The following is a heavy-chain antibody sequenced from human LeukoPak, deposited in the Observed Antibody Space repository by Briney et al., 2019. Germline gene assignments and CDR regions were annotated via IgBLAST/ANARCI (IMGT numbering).Heavy chain of an antibody. CDR2: ISSSSSTI. J-gene: IGHJ3*01. D-gene: IGHD2-21*01. CDR1: GFTFSSYE. CDR3: ARGDSSSILINDAFDF. Sequence: GRSLRLSCAASGFTFSSYEMNWIRQAPGKGLEWVAYISSSSSTIYYADSVKGRFTISRDNAKDSLSLQLSSLRGEDTALYYCARGDSSSILINDAFDFWGQGTMVTVSS. V-gene: IGHV3-48*03.